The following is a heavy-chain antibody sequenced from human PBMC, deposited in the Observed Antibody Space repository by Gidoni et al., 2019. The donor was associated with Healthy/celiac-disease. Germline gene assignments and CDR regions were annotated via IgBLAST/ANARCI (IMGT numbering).Heavy chain of an antibody. CDR2: INHSGST. D-gene: IGHD1-1*01. Sequence: QVQLQQWGAGLLKPSETLSLTCAVYGGSFSGYYWSWIRQPPGKGLEWIGEINHSGSTNYNPSLKSRVTISVDTSKNQFSLKLSSVTAADTAVYYCARGRQKVQLERKKKNWFDPWGQGTLVTVSS. CDR3: ARGRQKVQLERKKKNWFDP. J-gene: IGHJ5*02. CDR1: GGSFSGYY. V-gene: IGHV4-34*01.